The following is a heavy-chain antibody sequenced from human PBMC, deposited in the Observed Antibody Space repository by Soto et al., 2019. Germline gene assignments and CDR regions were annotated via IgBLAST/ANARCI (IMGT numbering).Heavy chain of an antibody. CDR3: ARTYGDCFDY. Sequence: SETLSLTCTVSGGSIRSYYWSWIRQPPGKGLEWIGDIYYSGSTNYNPSLKSRVTISVDTSKNQFSLKLSSVTAADTAVYYCARTYGDCFDYWGQGTLVTVSS. CDR1: GGSIRSYY. CDR2: IYYSGST. V-gene: IGHV4-59*01. J-gene: IGHJ4*02. D-gene: IGHD4-17*01.